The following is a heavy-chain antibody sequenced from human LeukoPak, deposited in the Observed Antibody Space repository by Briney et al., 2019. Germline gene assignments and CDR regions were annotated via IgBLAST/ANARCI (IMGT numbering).Heavy chain of an antibody. CDR2: IIPIFGTA. J-gene: IGHJ3*02. D-gene: IGHD2-2*01. V-gene: IGHV1-69*13. CDR3: ARSPPDIVVVPAAMRGAFDI. CDR1: GYTFTGYY. Sequence: ASVKVSCKASGYTFTGYYMHWVRQAPGQGLEWMGGIIPIFGTANYAQKFQGRVTITADESTSTAYMELSSLRSEDTAVYYCARSPPDIVVVPAAMRGAFDIWGQGTMVTVSS.